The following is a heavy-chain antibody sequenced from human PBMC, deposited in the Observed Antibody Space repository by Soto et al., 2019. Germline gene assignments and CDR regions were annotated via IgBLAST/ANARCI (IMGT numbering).Heavy chain of an antibody. CDR3: ARDHFGYSSSWYGMDV. CDR1: GGSISSYY. V-gene: IGHV4-59*01. J-gene: IGHJ6*02. D-gene: IGHD6-13*01. Sequence: LSLTCTVSGGSISSYYWSWIRQPPGKGLEWVGYIYYSGSTNYNPSLKSRVTISVDTSKNQSSLKLSSVTAADTAVYYCARDHFGYSSSWYGMDVWGQGTTVTVSS. CDR2: IYYSGST.